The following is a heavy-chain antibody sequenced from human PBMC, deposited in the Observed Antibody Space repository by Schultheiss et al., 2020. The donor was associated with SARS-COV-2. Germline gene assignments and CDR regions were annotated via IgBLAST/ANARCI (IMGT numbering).Heavy chain of an antibody. CDR2: IYSGGST. J-gene: IGHJ4*02. D-gene: IGHD3-10*01. CDR1: GFTVSSNY. V-gene: IGHV3-66*01. CDR3: ARFGGSGNYYPFDF. Sequence: LSLTCAASGFTVSSNYMSWVRQAPGKGLEWVSVIYSGGSTYYADSVKGRFTISRDNSKNTLYLQMNSLRAEDTAVYYCARFGGSGNYYPFDFWGQGTLVTVSS.